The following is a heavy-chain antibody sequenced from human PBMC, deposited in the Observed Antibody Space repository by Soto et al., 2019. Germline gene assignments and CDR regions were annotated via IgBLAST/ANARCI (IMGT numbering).Heavy chain of an antibody. Sequence: SETLSLTCTVSGGSVSSVNYYWSWIRQPPGKGLEWIGYIFYSGNTNYSPSLKSRVTISVDTSKHHLSLKLTSVTAADTAVYCCVRDGRMEDGRGGYYYYAMDVWGQGTTVTVSS. CDR2: IFYSGNT. J-gene: IGHJ6*02. V-gene: IGHV4-61*01. D-gene: IGHD3-10*01. CDR3: VRDGRMEDGRGGYYYYAMDV. CDR1: GGSVSSVNYY.